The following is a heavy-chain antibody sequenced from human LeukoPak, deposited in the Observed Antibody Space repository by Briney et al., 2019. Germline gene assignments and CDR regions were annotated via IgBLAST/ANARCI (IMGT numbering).Heavy chain of an antibody. Sequence: GGSLRLSCAASGFTFSSYGMNWVRQAPGKGLEWVSSISSRSSSISYAGAVRGRFTISRGSANLYLHMSSLRVDDTGVYYCARERGWTHYFDYWGQGTLVTVSS. CDR2: ISSRSSSI. D-gene: IGHD5-18*01. CDR3: ARERGWTHYFDY. J-gene: IGHJ4*02. V-gene: IGHV3-21*01. CDR1: GFTFSSYG.